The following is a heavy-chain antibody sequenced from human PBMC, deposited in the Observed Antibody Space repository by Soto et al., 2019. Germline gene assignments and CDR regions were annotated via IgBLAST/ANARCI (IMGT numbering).Heavy chain of an antibody. J-gene: IGHJ6*02. Sequence: QVQVVESGGGLVQPGGSLRLSCAASGFTFSDYYMSWVRQAPGKGLEWISYISSSGSTIFYAPSVKGRFTISRDNAKNSLDLQMDRLRADDTAVYFCARGGYCSGGRCLWKSTGLDVWGRGTTVTVSS. D-gene: IGHD2-15*01. CDR3: ARGGYCSGGRCLWKSTGLDV. V-gene: IGHV3-11*01. CDR1: GFTFSDYY. CDR2: ISSSGSTI.